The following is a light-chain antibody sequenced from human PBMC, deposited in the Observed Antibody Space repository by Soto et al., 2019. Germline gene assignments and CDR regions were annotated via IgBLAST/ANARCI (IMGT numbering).Light chain of an antibody. CDR1: ESINTW. Sequence: DIQRTQSPSTLSASVGDRVTITCRASESINTWLAWFQQSPGKAPKLLIYDASTLETGVPSRFSGGGSGSEFTLTISSLQPDDFATYYCQHYKTYSWTFGQGTKVDIK. J-gene: IGKJ1*01. CDR3: QHYKTYSWT. V-gene: IGKV1-5*01. CDR2: DAS.